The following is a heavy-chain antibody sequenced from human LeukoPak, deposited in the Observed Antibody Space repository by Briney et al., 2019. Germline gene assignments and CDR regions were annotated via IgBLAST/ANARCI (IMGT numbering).Heavy chain of an antibody. CDR2: ISGSGGST. J-gene: IGHJ4*02. CDR3: AKGLEAYGDLHVDFDY. CDR1: GFTFSSYG. D-gene: IGHD4-17*01. V-gene: IGHV3-23*01. Sequence: GGSLRLFCAASGFTFSSYGMSWVRQAPGKGLEWVSLISGSGGSTSYADSVKGRFTISRDNSKNTLYLQMNSLGAEDTAVYYCAKGLEAYGDLHVDFDYWGQGTLVTVSS.